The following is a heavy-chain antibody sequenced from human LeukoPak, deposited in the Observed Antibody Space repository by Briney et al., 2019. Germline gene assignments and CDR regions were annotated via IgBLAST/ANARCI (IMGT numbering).Heavy chain of an antibody. D-gene: IGHD6-13*01. CDR3: ARGGSSYFLDY. V-gene: IGHV3-30*04. Sequence: GGSLRLSCAASGFTFSNYAMHWVRQAPGNGLEWVAVISYDGSNKYYADSVKGRFTISRDNSKNTLNLQMNSLRAEDTAVYYCARGGSSYFLDYWGQGTLVTVSS. CDR2: ISYDGSNK. J-gene: IGHJ4*02. CDR1: GFTFSNYA.